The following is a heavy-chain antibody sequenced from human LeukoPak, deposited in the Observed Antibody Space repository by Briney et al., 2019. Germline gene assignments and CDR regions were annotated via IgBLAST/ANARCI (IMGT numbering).Heavy chain of an antibody. V-gene: IGHV4-34*01. J-gene: IGHJ4*02. CDR2: INHSGST. CDR1: GGSFSGYY. CDR3: ARGHSSSWYYFDY. Sequence: SETLSLTCAVHGGSFSGYYWSWIRQPPGKGLEWIGEINHSGSTNYNPSLKSRVTISVDTSKNQFSLKLSSVTAADTAVYYCARGHSSSWYYFDYWGQGTLVTVSS. D-gene: IGHD6-13*01.